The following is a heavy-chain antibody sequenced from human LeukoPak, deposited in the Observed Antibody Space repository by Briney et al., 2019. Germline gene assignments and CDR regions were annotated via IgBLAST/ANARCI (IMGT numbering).Heavy chain of an antibody. J-gene: IGHJ4*02. CDR3: AKRLKDDFWSGYYSPLDY. V-gene: IGHV3-53*01. CDR2: IYSGGST. Sequence: GGSLRLSCAASGFTVSSNYMSWVRQAPGKGLEWVSVIYSGGSTYYADSVKGRFTISRDNSKNTLYLQMNSLRGEDTAVYYCAKRLKDDFWSGYYSPLDYWGQGTLVTVSS. CDR1: GFTVSSNY. D-gene: IGHD3-3*01.